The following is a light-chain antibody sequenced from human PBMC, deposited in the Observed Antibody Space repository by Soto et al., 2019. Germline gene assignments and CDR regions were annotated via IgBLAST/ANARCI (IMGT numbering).Light chain of an antibody. CDR1: SSDVGGYNY. CDR2: EVT. CDR3: ASYAGTKLFV. V-gene: IGLV2-8*01. J-gene: IGLJ1*01. Sequence: QLVLTQPPSASGSPGQSLTISCTGTSSDVGGYNYVSWYQQRPGKAPKLVIYEVTKRPSGVPDRFSGSKSGSTASLTVSGLQADDEAEYYCASYAGTKLFVFGSGTKLTVL.